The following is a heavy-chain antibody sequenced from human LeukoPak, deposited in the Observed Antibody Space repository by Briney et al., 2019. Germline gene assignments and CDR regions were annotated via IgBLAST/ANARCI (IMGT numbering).Heavy chain of an antibody. J-gene: IGHJ6*02. CDR3: AKDGGSYYYYYGMDV. Sequence: GGSLRLSCAASGFTFSSYSMNWVRQAPGKGLEWVSAISGSGGSTYYADSVKGRFTISRDNSKNTLYLQMNSLRAEDTAVYYCAKDGGSYYYYYGMDVWGQGTTVTVSS. D-gene: IGHD1-26*01. CDR2: ISGSGGST. V-gene: IGHV3-23*01. CDR1: GFTFSSYS.